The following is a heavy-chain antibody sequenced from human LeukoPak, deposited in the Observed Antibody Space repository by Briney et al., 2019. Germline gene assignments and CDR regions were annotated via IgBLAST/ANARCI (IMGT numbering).Heavy chain of an antibody. CDR1: GFTFSSYA. J-gene: IGHJ4*02. Sequence: GGSLRLSCAASGFTFSSYAMSWVRKAPRKGLEWVSGISGSGDNTYYADSVKGRFTISRDNSKSTLYLQMNSLTAEDTAVYYCAKARDILTGYYKTPVGYWGQGTLVTVSS. V-gene: IGHV3-23*01. CDR3: AKARDILTGYYKTPVGY. D-gene: IGHD3-9*01. CDR2: ISGSGDNT.